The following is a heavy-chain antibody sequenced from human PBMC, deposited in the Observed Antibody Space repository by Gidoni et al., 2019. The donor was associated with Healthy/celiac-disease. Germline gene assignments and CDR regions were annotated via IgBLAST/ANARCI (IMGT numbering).Heavy chain of an antibody. J-gene: IGHJ5*02. V-gene: IGHV3-30*18. CDR1: GFTFSSYG. CDR3: AKEGGGSYSS. D-gene: IGHD1-26*01. CDR2: ISYDGSNK. Sequence: QVQLVESGGGVVQPGRSLRPSCAASGFTFSSYGMHWVRQAPGKGLEWGAVISYDGSNKYYADSVKGRFTISRDNSKNTLYLQMNSLRAEDTAVYYCAKEGGGSYSSWGQGTLVTVSS.